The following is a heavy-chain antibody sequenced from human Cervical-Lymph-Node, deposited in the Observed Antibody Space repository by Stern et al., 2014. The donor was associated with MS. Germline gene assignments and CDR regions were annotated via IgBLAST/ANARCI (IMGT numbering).Heavy chain of an antibody. Sequence: QVQLVQSGAEVKKPGASVKVSCKASGYLFTSYGINWVRQAPGQGLEWMGWSSGINGITNYAQKCQGRDTMVTVTATTAAYMELRSLRSDDTAVYYCARSVAVTATYPYDYWGQGTLVTVSS. D-gene: IGHD2-21*02. CDR2: SSGINGIT. CDR3: ARSVAVTATYPYDY. J-gene: IGHJ4*02. CDR1: GYLFTSYG. V-gene: IGHV1-18*01.